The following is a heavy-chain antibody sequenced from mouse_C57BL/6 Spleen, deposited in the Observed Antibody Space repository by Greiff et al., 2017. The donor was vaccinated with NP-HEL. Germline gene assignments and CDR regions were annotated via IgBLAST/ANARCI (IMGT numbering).Heavy chain of an antibody. J-gene: IGHJ3*01. CDR1: GYSITSGYY. Sequence: EVKLMESGPGLVKPSQSLSLTCSVTGYSITSGYYWNWIRQFPGNKLEWMGYISYDGSNNYNPSLKNRISITRDTSKNQFFLKLNSVTTEDTATYYCASGDVPFAYWGQGTLVTVSA. V-gene: IGHV3-6*01. CDR2: ISYDGSN. CDR3: ASGDVPFAY. D-gene: IGHD5-1*01.